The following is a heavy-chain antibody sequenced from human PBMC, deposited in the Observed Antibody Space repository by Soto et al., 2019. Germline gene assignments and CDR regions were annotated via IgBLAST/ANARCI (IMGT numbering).Heavy chain of an antibody. Sequence: SEPLCLPCTVSCGSVSGGSYYWNLIRQPPGRGLEWIGYIYFSGSTVYNPSFKSRVTISVDTSKNQFSLKLNSVTAADTAVYYCARDLWGYCGTDCYPLDVWGQGTTVTVSS. J-gene: IGHJ6*02. V-gene: IGHV4-61*01. D-gene: IGHD2-21*02. CDR3: ARDLWGYCGTDCYPLDV. CDR1: CGSVSGGSYY. CDR2: IYFSGST.